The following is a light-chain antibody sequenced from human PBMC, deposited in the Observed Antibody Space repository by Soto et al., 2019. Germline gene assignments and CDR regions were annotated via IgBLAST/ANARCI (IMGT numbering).Light chain of an antibody. CDR3: QQSYSVPIT. J-gene: IGKJ5*01. CDR1: QSISTY. V-gene: IGKV1-39*01. CDR2: GAS. Sequence: DIQMTQSPSTLSASVGDRVTITCRSSQSISTYLNWYQQIPGKAPKLLIYGASSLQSGVPSRFSGSGSGTDFTLIINSLQPEDFATYYCQQSYSVPITFGQGTRLEIK.